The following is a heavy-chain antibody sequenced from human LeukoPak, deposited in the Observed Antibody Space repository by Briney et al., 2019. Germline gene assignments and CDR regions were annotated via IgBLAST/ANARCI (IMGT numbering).Heavy chain of an antibody. Sequence: SVKVSCKASGGTFSSYAISWVRQAPGQGLEWMGGIIPIFGTANYAQKFQGRVTITADESTSTAYMELSSLRSEDTAVYYCSTVEAAAGNPFDYWGQGTLVTVSS. V-gene: IGHV1-69*13. J-gene: IGHJ4*02. CDR3: STVEAAAGNPFDY. CDR2: IIPIFGTA. D-gene: IGHD6-13*01. CDR1: GGTFSSYA.